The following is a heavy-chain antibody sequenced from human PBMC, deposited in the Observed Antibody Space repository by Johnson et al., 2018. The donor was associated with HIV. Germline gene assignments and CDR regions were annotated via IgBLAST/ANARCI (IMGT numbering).Heavy chain of an antibody. CDR2: ISSSGSGGST. CDR1: GFTFSDYY. D-gene: IGHD3-10*01. CDR3: AKAPYGSGIRAGAFDI. J-gene: IGHJ3*02. Sequence: QVQLVESGGGLVKPGGSLRLSCAASGFTFSDYYMSWIRQAPGKGLEWVSYISSSGSGGSTYYAYSVKVRFTISRDNSKNTLYLQMNSLRAEDTAVYYCAKAPYGSGIRAGAFDIWGQGTMVTVSS. V-gene: IGHV3-11*04.